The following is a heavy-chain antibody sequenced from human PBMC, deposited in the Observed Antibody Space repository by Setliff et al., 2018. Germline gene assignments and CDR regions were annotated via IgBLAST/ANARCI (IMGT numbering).Heavy chain of an antibody. CDR1: ASTFKNYW. D-gene: IGHD3-22*01. CDR2: IKGDGSEK. CDR3: ARDRISRYYDSGAHAFDI. V-gene: IGHV3-7*03. J-gene: IGHJ3*02. Sequence: GGSLRLSCAASASTFKNYWMSWVRQAPGKGLEWVANIKGDGSEKFYLDSVKGRFTISRDNAKNSLYLQMNSLRAEDTAVYYCARDRISRYYDSGAHAFDIWGQGTMVTVSS.